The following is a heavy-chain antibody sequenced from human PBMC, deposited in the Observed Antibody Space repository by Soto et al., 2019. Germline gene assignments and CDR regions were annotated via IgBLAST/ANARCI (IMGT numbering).Heavy chain of an antibody. V-gene: IGHV3-23*01. Sequence: EVQLLESGGGLVQPGGSLRLSCAASGFTFSSYAMTWVRQAPGKGLEWVSVISGSGSATHYADSVKGRFTISRDNSKNTLYLQMSSLRAEDTAIYYCAKPLVRATGNSLSRWLDPWGQGTLVTVSS. J-gene: IGHJ5*02. D-gene: IGHD1-26*01. CDR3: AKPLVRATGNSLSRWLDP. CDR2: ISGSGSAT. CDR1: GFTFSSYA.